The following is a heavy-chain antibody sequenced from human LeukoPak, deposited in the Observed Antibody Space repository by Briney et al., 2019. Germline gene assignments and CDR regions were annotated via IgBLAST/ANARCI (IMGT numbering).Heavy chain of an antibody. Sequence: GGSLRLSCAASGFTFDDYAMHWVRQAPGKGLEWVSGISWNSGSIVYADSVKGRFTISRDNAKNSLYLQMNSLRAEDTALYYCAKDMGHPPVRGAFDIWGQGTMVTVSS. V-gene: IGHV3-9*01. D-gene: IGHD3-10*01. CDR1: GFTFDDYA. J-gene: IGHJ3*02. CDR3: AKDMGHPPVRGAFDI. CDR2: ISWNSGSI.